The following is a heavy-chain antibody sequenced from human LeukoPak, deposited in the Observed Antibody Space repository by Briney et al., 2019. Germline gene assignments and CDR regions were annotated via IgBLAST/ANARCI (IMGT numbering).Heavy chain of an antibody. V-gene: IGHV3-30*18. D-gene: IGHD4-17*01. CDR3: AKSTTVTTWDYYYGMDV. CDR1: GFTFSNYG. J-gene: IGHJ6*02. Sequence: GGSLRLSCAASGFTFSNYGMHWVRQAPGKGLEWVAVISYDGSNKYYGDSVKGRFTISRDNSKNTLYLQMNSPRAEDTAVYYCAKSTTVTTWDYYYGMDVWGQGTTVTVSS. CDR2: ISYDGSNK.